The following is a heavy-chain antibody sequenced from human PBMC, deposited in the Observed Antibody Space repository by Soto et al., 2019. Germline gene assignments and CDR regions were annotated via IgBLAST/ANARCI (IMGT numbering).Heavy chain of an antibody. Sequence: EVQLLESGGGLVQPGGSLRLSCAASAFTFSNFGMSWVRQAPGKGLEWVLAISSGYSTFYAESVKGRFTISRDNSKNTLYLQMNSLRAEDTAVYYCAKENSGYEKWGQGTLVTVSS. CDR3: AKENSGYEK. J-gene: IGHJ4*02. CDR1: AFTFSNFG. D-gene: IGHD5-12*01. V-gene: IGHV3-23*01. CDR2: ISSGYST.